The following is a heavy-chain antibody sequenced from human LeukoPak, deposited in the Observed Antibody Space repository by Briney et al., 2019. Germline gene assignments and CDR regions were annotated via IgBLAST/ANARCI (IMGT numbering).Heavy chain of an antibody. Sequence: PGGSLRLPCAASGFTFGNYWMSSVRQAPGKGLEWVANIKQDGSEKYYVDSVKGRFTISRDNAKNSLYLQMNSLRAEDTAVYYCARVSYGALDYWGQGTLVTVS. CDR1: GFTFGNYW. CDR3: ARVSYGALDY. J-gene: IGHJ4*02. V-gene: IGHV3-7*01. D-gene: IGHD3-16*01. CDR2: IKQDGSEK.